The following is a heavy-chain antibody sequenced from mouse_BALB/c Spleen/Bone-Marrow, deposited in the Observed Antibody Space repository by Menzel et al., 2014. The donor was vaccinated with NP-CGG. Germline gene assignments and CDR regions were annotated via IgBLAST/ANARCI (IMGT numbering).Heavy chain of an antibody. V-gene: IGHV4-1*02. CDR2: IIPESSTI. CDR3: ARLSYYGLTDY. Sequence: EVQLVESGGGLVQPGGSLKLSCTASGFDFSRYWMSWVRQAPGKGLQWIGEIIPESSTINYTPSLKDKFIISRDNAKNTLYLQMSKVRSEDTALYYCARLSYYGLTDYWGQGTTLTVSS. J-gene: IGHJ2*01. CDR1: GFDFSRYW. D-gene: IGHD1-2*01.